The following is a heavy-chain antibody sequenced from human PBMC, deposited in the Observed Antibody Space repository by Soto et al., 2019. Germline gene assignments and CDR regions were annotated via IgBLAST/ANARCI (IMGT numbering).Heavy chain of an antibody. CDR3: ARTHYDFWSGYRSGYYYMDV. CDR2: IYHSGST. V-gene: IGHV4-4*02. D-gene: IGHD3-3*01. J-gene: IGHJ6*03. CDR1: GGSISSSNW. Sequence: PSETLSLTCAVSGGSISSSNWWSWVRQPPGKGLEWIGEIYHSGSTNYNPSLKSRVTISVDKSKNQFSLKLSSVTAVDTAVYYCARTHYDFWSGYRSGYYYMDVWGKGTTVTVSS.